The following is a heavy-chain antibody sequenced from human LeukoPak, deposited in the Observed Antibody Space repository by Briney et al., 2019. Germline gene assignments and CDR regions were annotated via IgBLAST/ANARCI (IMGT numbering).Heavy chain of an antibody. Sequence: GGSLRLSCSASGFTFTNAWMSWVRQPPGKGLEWVGLIRSKTDGGTADYAAPVQGRFTISRDDSNNKVYLQMSSLKTEDTGVYYCATVYWYFDLWGPGTLLSVSA. CDR2: IRSKTDGGTA. CDR1: GFTFTNAW. CDR3: ATVYWYFDL. V-gene: IGHV3-15*01. J-gene: IGHJ2*01.